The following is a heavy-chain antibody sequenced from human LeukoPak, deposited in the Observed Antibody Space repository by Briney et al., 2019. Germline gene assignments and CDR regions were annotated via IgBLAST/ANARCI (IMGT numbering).Heavy chain of an antibody. D-gene: IGHD2-15*01. J-gene: IGHJ5*02. CDR1: GFTFSSYA. V-gene: IGHV3-30-3*01. CDR3: AKEGGGYCSGGSCYGFDP. CDR2: ISYDGSNK. Sequence: GALRLSCAASGFTFSSYAMHWVRQAPGKGLEWVAVISYDGSNKYYADSVKGRFTISRDNSKNTLYLQMNSLRAEDTAVYYCAKEGGGYCSGGSCYGFDPWGQGTLVTVSS.